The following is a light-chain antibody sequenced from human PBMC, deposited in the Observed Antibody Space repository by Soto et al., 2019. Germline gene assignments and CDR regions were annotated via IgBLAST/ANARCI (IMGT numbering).Light chain of an antibody. V-gene: IGLV2-14*01. CDR1: SSDVGGYNY. J-gene: IGLJ3*02. CDR2: EVS. CDR3: SSTRV. Sequence: QSALTQPASVSGSPGQSITISCTGTSSDVGGYNYVSWYQQHPGKAPKLMIYEVSNRPSGVSNRFSGSKSGNTASPIISGLQAEDEADYSSSSTRVFGGGTKLTVL.